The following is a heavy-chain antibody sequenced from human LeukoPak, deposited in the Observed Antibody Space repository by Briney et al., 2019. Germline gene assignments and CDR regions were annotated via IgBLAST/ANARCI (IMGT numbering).Heavy chain of an antibody. D-gene: IGHD4-17*01. CDR1: GYNFINYG. J-gene: IGHJ4*02. Sequence: SVTVTCKASGYNFINYGITWLQQAPAQELEWMGWISAYSGDTNYAQKLQGRLTMITDPSPSTAYLELTSLTTDDTAVYYCARAPSFGDYGGDYWGQGTLVTVSS. CDR2: ISAYSGDT. CDR3: ARAPSFGDYGGDY. V-gene: IGHV1-18*01.